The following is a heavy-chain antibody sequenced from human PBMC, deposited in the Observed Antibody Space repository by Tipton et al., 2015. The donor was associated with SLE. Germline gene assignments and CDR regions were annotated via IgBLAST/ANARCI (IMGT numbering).Heavy chain of an antibody. CDR3: ARDGLGHSSGYYEYD. Sequence: LRLSCAVYGGSFSGYYWSWIRQPPGKGLEWIGEIYHSGSTYYNPSLKSRVTISVDTSKNQFSLKLSSVTAEDTAVYYCARDGLGHSSGYYEYDWGQGTLVTVSS. D-gene: IGHD3-22*01. V-gene: IGHV4-34*01. J-gene: IGHJ4*02. CDR1: GGSFSGYY. CDR2: IYHSGST.